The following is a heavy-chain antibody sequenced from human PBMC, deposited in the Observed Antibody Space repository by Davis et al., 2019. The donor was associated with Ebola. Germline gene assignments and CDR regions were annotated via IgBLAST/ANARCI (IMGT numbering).Heavy chain of an antibody. CDR3: AGGPTDPSGG. CDR2: IIPIFGTA. D-gene: IGHD3-16*01. CDR1: GGTFRSYA. Sequence: SVPVSCQASGGTFRSYAISWVRQAPGQGLEWMAEIIPIFGTANYAQKFQGRVTITADESTSTAYMELSSLRSEDTAVYYCAGGPTDPSGGWGQGTLVTVSS. V-gene: IGHV1-69*13. J-gene: IGHJ4*02.